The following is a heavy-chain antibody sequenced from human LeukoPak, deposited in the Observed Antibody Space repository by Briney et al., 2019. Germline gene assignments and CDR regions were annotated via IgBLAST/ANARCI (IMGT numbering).Heavy chain of an antibody. CDR3: AKGLDWYPPHPFDY. J-gene: IGHJ4*02. Sequence: PGGSLRLSCAASGFTFSSYWMSWVRQAPGKGLEWVANIKPDGSEKYYVDSVKGRFTMSRDNAQNSLYLRMNSLRAEDTAIYYCAKGLDWYPPHPFDYWGQGTLVTVSS. CDR1: GFTFSSYW. D-gene: IGHD3-9*01. CDR2: IKPDGSEK. V-gene: IGHV3-7*01.